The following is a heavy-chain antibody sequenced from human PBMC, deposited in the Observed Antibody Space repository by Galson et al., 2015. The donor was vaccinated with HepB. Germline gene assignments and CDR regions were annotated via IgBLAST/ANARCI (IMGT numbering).Heavy chain of an antibody. D-gene: IGHD2-21*02. J-gene: IGHJ3*02. CDR3: ARAGYIQTVVVTSPVAFDI. V-gene: IGHV3-48*02. CDR2: ISSSSSTI. Sequence: SLRLSCAASGFTFSSYSMNWVRQAPGKGLEWVSYISSSSSTIYYADSVKGRFAISRDNAKNSLYLQMNSLRDEDTAVYYCARAGYIQTVVVTSPVAFDIWGQGTMVTVSS. CDR1: GFTFSSYS.